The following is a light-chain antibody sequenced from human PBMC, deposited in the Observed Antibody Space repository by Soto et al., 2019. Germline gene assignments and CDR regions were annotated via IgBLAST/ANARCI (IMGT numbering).Light chain of an antibody. Sequence: EIVMTQSPATLSVSPGETATLSCRASQSVAGNLAWYQQKPGQPPRLLIYGVSTRATGVPARFSGSGSEADFSLTISSLEPEDFAVYYCQQRSNCLFGQGTRLEIK. CDR1: QSVAGN. J-gene: IGKJ5*01. CDR2: GVS. V-gene: IGKV3-15*01. CDR3: QQRSNCL.